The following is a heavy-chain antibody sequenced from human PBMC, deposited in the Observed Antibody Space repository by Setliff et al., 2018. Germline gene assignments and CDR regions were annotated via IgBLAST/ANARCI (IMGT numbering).Heavy chain of an antibody. CDR1: GYISRSYG. D-gene: IGHD2-8*02. CDR2: ISSYNGHT. V-gene: IGHV1-18*01. J-gene: IGHJ3*01. Sequence: ASVKVSCKSSGYISRSYGLSWVRQAPGQGLEWMGWISSYNGHTNYAPKVQGRVTMTTDTSTGTASMELRSLRSDDTAIYYRAISTLSICTGGNCPNAFDVWGQGTVVTVSS. CDR3: AISTLSICTGGNCPNAFDV.